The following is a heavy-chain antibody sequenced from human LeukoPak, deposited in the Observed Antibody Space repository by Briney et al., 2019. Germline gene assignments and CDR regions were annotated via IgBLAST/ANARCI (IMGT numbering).Heavy chain of an antibody. Sequence: PSETLSLTCTVSGGPINSYYWSWIRQPPGKGLEWIGYIHYSGSTNYNPSLKSRVTISVDTSKNQFSLKLSSVTAADTAVYYCARVRDRSGYFYDFDYWGQGTLVTVSS. CDR1: GGPINSYY. V-gene: IGHV4-59*01. CDR2: IHYSGST. D-gene: IGHD3-22*01. J-gene: IGHJ4*02. CDR3: ARVRDRSGYFYDFDY.